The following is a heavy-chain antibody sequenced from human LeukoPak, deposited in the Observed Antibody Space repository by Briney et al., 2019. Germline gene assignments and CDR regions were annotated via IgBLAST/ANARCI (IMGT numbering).Heavy chain of an antibody. V-gene: IGHV3-7*01. J-gene: IGHJ4*02. CDR2: IKQDGSEK. Sequence: GGSLRLSCAASGFTFSSYWMSWVRQAPGKGLEWVANIKQDGSEKYYVDSVEGRFTISRDNAKNSLYLQMNSLRAEDTAVYYCARVVYYGSGSYYYWGQGTLVTVSS. CDR3: ARVVYYGSGSYYY. D-gene: IGHD3-10*01. CDR1: GFTFSSYW.